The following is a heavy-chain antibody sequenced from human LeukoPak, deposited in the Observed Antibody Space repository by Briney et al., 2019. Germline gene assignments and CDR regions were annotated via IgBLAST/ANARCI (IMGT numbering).Heavy chain of an antibody. J-gene: IGHJ4*02. V-gene: IGHV3-33*08. CDR3: ASSRSGYDDLDY. CDR2: IWYDGSNK. Sequence: GGSLRLSCAASGFTFSSYWMSWVRQAPGKGLEWVAVIWYDGSNKYYADSVKGRFTISRDNSKNTLYLQMNSLRAEDTAVYYCASSRSGYDDLDYWGQGTRVTVFS. CDR1: GFTFSSYW. D-gene: IGHD5-12*01.